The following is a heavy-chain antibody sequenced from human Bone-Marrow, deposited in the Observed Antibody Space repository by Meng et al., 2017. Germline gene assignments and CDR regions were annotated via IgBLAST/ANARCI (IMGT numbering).Heavy chain of an antibody. CDR2: IIPILGIA. CDR3: ARDIVGAYAFDI. CDR1: GGTFSSYT. J-gene: IGHJ3*02. V-gene: IGHV1-69*04. Sequence: SVKVSCKASGGTFSSYTISWVRQAPGQGLEWMGRIIPILGIANYAQKFQGRVTITADKSTSTVYMELSSLRSEDTAVYYCARDIVGAYAFDIWGQGTMVTVSS. D-gene: IGHD1-26*01.